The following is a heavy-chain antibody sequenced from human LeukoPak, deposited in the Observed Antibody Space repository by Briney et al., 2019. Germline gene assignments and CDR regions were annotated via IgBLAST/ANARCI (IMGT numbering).Heavy chain of an antibody. D-gene: IGHD1-1*01. CDR3: TRTTTTADWDFDL. CDR2: INSGGSST. V-gene: IGHV3-74*01. Sequence: GGSLRLSCAVSGFTFSNYWMYWVRQAPGKRLVWVARINSGGSSTTYADSVEGRFTISRDNTKSMLHLQMHSLRVDDSAVYFCTRTTTTADWDFDLWGRGTLVTVSS. J-gene: IGHJ2*01. CDR1: GFTFSNYW.